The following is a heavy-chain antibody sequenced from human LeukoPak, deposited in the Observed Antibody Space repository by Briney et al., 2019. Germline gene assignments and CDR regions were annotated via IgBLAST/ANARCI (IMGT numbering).Heavy chain of an antibody. D-gene: IGHD1-26*01. J-gene: IGHJ3*01. V-gene: IGHV3-53*01. CDR2: IYSGGST. CDR1: GFTVSSNY. Sequence: LAGGSLRLSCAASGFTVSSNYMSWVRQAPGKGLEWVSVIYSGGSTYYADSVKGRFTISRDNSKNTLYLQMNSLRDEDTAVYYCARAPVGLRADASDVWGQGTMVTVSS. CDR3: ARAPVGLRADASDV.